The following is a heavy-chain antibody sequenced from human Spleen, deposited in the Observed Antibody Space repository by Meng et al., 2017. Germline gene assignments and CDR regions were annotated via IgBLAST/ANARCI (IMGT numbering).Heavy chain of an antibody. CDR3: ARLSGG. CDR2: INTDGSTT. J-gene: IGHJ4*02. D-gene: IGHD7-27*01. CDR1: GFTFSGHW. V-gene: IGHV3-74*01. Sequence: LSLTCAASGFTFSGHWMHWVRQAPGKGLVWVSRINTDGSTTTYADSVKGRFTISRDNAKNSLSLQMTSLRAEDTAIYYCARLSGGWGQGTLVTVSS.